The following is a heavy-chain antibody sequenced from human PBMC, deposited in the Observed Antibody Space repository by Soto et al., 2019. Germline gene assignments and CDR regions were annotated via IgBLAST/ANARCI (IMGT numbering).Heavy chain of an antibody. CDR2: IIPIFGTA. J-gene: IGHJ4*02. CDR3: ARDQAVYCSGGSCYEFDY. CDR1: GGTFSSYA. V-gene: IGHV1-69*01. D-gene: IGHD2-15*01. Sequence: QVQLVQSGAEVKKPGSSVKVSCKASGGTFSSYAISWVRQAPGQGLEWMGGIIPIFGTANYAQKFQGRVTITADESTSTAYMELSSRRSEDTAVYYWARDQAVYCSGGSCYEFDYWGQGTLVTVSS.